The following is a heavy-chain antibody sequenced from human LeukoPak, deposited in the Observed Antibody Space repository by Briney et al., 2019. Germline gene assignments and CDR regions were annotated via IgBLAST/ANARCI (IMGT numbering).Heavy chain of an antibody. CDR3: AKDGDGSGSYSIDAFDI. CDR2: IRYDGSNK. CDR1: GFTFSSYG. Sequence: GGSLRLSCAASGFTFSSYGMHWVRQAPGKGLEWVAFIRYDGSNKYYADSVKGRFTISRDNSKNTLYLQMNSLRAEDTAVYYCAKDGDGSGSYSIDAFDIWGQGTMVTVSS. D-gene: IGHD3-10*01. J-gene: IGHJ3*02. V-gene: IGHV3-30*02.